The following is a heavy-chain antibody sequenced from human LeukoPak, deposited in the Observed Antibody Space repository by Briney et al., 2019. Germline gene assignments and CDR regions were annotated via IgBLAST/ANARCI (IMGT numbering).Heavy chain of an antibody. CDR1: GYTFTSYG. Sequence: ASVKVSCKASGYTFTSYGISWVRQAPGQGLEWMGWISAYNGNTNYAQKLQGRVTMTTDTSTSTAYMELRSLRSKDTAVYYCARVPGALYEVRGVIPLWGQGTLVTVSS. V-gene: IGHV1-18*01. CDR2: ISAYNGNT. J-gene: IGHJ4*02. D-gene: IGHD3-10*01. CDR3: ARVPGALYEVRGVIPL.